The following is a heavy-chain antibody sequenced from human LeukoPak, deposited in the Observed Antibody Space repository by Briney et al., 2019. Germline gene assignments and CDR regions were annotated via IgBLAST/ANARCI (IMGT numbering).Heavy chain of an antibody. V-gene: IGHV3-30*02. CDR3: AKDSNWAFDY. Sequence: GRSLRLSCGASGFTFSRYGTHWVRQAPGKGLEWVAYIRKDGSDKYYADSVKGRFTISRDSSKNMVYLQMNSLRAEDTAVYYCAKDSNWAFDYWGQGTLVSVSS. J-gene: IGHJ4*02. CDR2: IRKDGSDK. CDR1: GFTFSRYG. D-gene: IGHD7-27*01.